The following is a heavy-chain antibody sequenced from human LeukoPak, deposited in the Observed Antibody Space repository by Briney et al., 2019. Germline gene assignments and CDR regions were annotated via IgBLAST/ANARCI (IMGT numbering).Heavy chain of an antibody. D-gene: IGHD3-3*01. CDR1: GFTFSSYW. J-gene: IGHJ4*02. V-gene: IGHV3-7*01. Sequence: GGSLRLSCAASGFTFSSYWMSWVRQAPGKGLEWVANIKQDGSEKYYVDSVKGRFTISRDNAKNSLYLQMNSLRAEATAVYYCASGYDFWSGYFGLDYWGQGTLVTVSS. CDR3: ASGYDFWSGYFGLDY. CDR2: IKQDGSEK.